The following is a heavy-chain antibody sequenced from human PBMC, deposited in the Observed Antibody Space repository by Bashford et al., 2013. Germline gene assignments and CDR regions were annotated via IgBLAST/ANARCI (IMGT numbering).Heavy chain of an antibody. V-gene: IGHV1-18*01. CDR3: ARNTSDWVPDY. Sequence: WVRQAPGQGLEWMGWISATYGITNYAQKYQGRVSMTTDTSTTTAYMELRGLTSDDTAVYYCARNTSDWVPDYWGQGTLVTVSS. D-gene: IGHD6-19*01. J-gene: IGHJ4*02. CDR2: ISATYGIT.